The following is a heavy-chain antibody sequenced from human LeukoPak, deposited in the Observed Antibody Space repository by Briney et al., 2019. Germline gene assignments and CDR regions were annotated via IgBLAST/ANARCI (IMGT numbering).Heavy chain of an antibody. D-gene: IGHD3-9*01. CDR3: TTAGERPIRYFDY. V-gene: IGHV1-8*01. Sequence: GAAVKVSCKASGYSFSRYDINCVRQATGQGLECMVWLNANSGNAGYAQKLQARVTMTRNTSINTAYMELSGLISEDTAVYFCTTAGERPIRYFDYWGQGTLVTVSS. CDR1: GYSFSRYD. CDR2: LNANSGNA. J-gene: IGHJ4*02.